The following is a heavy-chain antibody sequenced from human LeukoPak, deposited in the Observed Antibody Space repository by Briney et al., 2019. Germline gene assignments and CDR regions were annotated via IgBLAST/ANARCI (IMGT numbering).Heavy chain of an antibody. D-gene: IGHD1-26*01. CDR3: VRDWDHFDFDS. J-gene: IGHJ5*01. CDR2: IKGDGSHT. Sequence: GGSLRLSCAASGFTFRDYWVHWIRQAPGKGLVWVSRIKGDGSHTIYADSVKGRFTISRDNAKNTLYLQMKSLRVEDTALYYCVRDWDHFDFDSWGQGTLVTVSS. CDR1: GFTFRDYW. V-gene: IGHV3-74*01.